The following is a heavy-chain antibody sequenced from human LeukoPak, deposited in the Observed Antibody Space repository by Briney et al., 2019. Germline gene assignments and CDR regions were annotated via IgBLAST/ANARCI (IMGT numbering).Heavy chain of an antibody. CDR1: GFTFDNYG. Sequence: PGGSLRLSCAASGFTFDNYGLNWVRQAPGKGLEWVCFIRSKAYDRTTEYAASVKGRFTISRDDSKNIAYLQMDSLQTEDTAVYYCSRVRNPYGDKESRYYYYMDVWGLGTTVTVSS. CDR3: SRVRNPYGDKESRYYYYMDV. CDR2: IRSKAYDRTT. V-gene: IGHV3-49*04. J-gene: IGHJ6*03. D-gene: IGHD4-23*01.